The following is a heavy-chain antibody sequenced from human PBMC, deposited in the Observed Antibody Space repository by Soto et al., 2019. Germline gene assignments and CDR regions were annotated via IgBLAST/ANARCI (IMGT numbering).Heavy chain of an antibody. CDR2: IYSSEGGT. Sequence: ASVKVSCKASGYTFTSHYMHWVRQAPGQGLEWMGIIYSSEGGTHYAQKFQGRITMTRDTSASTVYMELRGLRSDDTAIYYCARTINSGYDLDGYWGQGTLVTVSS. D-gene: IGHD5-12*01. CDR3: ARTINSGYDLDGY. V-gene: IGHV1-46*01. CDR1: GYTFTSHY. J-gene: IGHJ4*02.